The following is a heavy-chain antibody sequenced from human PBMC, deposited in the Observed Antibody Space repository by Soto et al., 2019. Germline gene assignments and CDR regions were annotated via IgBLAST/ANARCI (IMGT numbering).Heavy chain of an antibody. CDR3: ARGRSNHYGSSPPPRFDP. J-gene: IGHJ5*02. CDR1: GFIFSTYD. V-gene: IGHV3-13*01. D-gene: IGHD4-17*01. CDR2: IGTLRDT. Sequence: EVQLVESGGGLVQPGGSLRLSCAASGFIFSTYDMHWVRQATGKGLEWVSAIGTLRDTYYLDSVKGRFTISRENARKSVYLQMNSLRAGDTAVYYCARGRSNHYGSSPPPRFDPWGRGTLVTVSS.